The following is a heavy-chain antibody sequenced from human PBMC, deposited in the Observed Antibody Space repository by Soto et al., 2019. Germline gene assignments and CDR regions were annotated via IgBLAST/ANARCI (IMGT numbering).Heavy chain of an antibody. D-gene: IGHD3-22*01. CDR1: GFTFSDYA. V-gene: IGHV3-23*01. J-gene: IGHJ3*01. Sequence: EVQLLESGGALVQPGGSLRLSCAASGFTFSDYAMTWVRQAPGKGLEWVSSISDSGSTTYYADSVKGRFTTSRDNSNNTLYLKMNTLRAEDTAVYYCAKHQIAMIVVKIYFGAWGQGTTVTVSS. CDR2: ISDSGSTT. CDR3: AKHQIAMIVVKIYFGA.